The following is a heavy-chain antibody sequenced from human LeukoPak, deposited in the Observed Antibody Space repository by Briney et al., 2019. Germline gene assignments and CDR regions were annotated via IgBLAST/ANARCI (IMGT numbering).Heavy chain of an antibody. Sequence: GGSLRLSCAASGFTFSSYAMHWVRQAPGKGLEWVSAISGSGGSTYYADSVKGRFTISRDNSKNTLYLQMNSLRAEDTAIYYCAKPYNSIPGGSYFDYWGQGTLVTVSS. D-gene: IGHD3-22*01. CDR3: AKPYNSIPGGSYFDY. CDR1: GFTFSSYA. CDR2: ISGSGGST. J-gene: IGHJ4*02. V-gene: IGHV3-23*01.